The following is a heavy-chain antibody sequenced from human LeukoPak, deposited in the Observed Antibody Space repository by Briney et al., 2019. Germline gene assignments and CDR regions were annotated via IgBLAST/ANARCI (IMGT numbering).Heavy chain of an antibody. D-gene: IGHD7-27*01. CDR1: GGSISSGGYS. J-gene: IGHJ4*02. Sequence: SETLSLTCAVSGGSISSGGYSWSWIRQPPGKGLEWIGYIYHSGSTYYNPSLKSRVTISVDTSKNQFSLKLSSVTAADTAVYYCARESPLGNPDYWGQGTLVTVSS. CDR3: ARESPLGNPDY. V-gene: IGHV4-30-2*01. CDR2: IYHSGST.